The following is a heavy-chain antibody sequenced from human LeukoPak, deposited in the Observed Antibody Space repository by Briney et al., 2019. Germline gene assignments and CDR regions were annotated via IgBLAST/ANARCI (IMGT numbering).Heavy chain of an antibody. Sequence: GESLKISCKGSGYSFTSYWIAWVRQMPGKGLEWMGIIYPGDSDTRYSPSFQGQVTISADKSISTAYLQWSSLKASDTAMYYCARHGGYSYGTNYFDYWGQGTLVTVSS. J-gene: IGHJ4*02. D-gene: IGHD5-18*01. V-gene: IGHV5-51*01. CDR3: ARHGGYSYGTNYFDY. CDR2: IYPGDSDT. CDR1: GYSFTSYW.